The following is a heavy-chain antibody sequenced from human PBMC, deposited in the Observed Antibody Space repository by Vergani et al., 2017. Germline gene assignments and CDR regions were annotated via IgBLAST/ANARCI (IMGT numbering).Heavy chain of an antibody. D-gene: IGHD2-15*01. J-gene: IGHJ4*02. CDR3: AKEGGGYCSGGTCYPEY. CDR2: IRSDESRR. CDR1: GFTFNSYC. V-gene: IGHV3-30*02. Sequence: QVQLVESGGGVVQPGGSLRLSCAASGFTFNSYCMHWVRQAPGKGLEWVASIRSDESRRYYGDSMEGPFTISRDNSKNKLYLQMKSLRPEDTAVYYCAKEGGGYCSGGTCYPEYWGQGTLVIVSS.